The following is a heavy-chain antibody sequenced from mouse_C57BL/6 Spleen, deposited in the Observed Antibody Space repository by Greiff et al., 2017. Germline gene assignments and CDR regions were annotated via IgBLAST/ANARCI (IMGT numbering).Heavy chain of an antibody. CDR1: GYTFTDYN. CDR3: ARRYYYGSSYVGYFEV. J-gene: IGHJ1*03. Sequence: VQLQQSGPELVKPGASVQIPCKASGYTFTDYNMDWVKQSHGKSLEWIGDINPNNGGTIYNQKFKGKATLTVDKSSSTAYMELRSLTSEDTAVYYCARRYYYGSSYVGYFEVWGTGTTVTVSS. D-gene: IGHD1-1*01. V-gene: IGHV1-18*01. CDR2: INPNNGGT.